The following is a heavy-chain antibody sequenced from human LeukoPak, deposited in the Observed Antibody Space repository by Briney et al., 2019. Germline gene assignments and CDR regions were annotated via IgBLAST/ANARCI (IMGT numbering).Heavy chain of an antibody. V-gene: IGHV3-48*03. D-gene: IGHD2-15*01. Sequence: GGSLRLSCAASEFTFSTYEMNWVRQAPGKGLECVSYISRSGTAIDYADSVKGRFTISRDNAKNSLYLQMNSLRAEDTAVYYCARPPRRAAHGYFDLWGRGTLVTVSS. J-gene: IGHJ2*01. CDR2: ISRSGTAI. CDR3: ARPPRRAAHGYFDL. CDR1: EFTFSTYE.